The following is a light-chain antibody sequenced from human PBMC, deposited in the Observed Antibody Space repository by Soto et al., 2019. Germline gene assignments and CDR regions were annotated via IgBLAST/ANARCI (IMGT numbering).Light chain of an antibody. Sequence: QLVLTQSSSASASLGSSVELTCTLSSGHSSYIIAWHHQQPGKDPRYLMKLEGSGSYNKGSGVPDRFSGASSGADRYLTISNLQFEDEANYYCETWDSNTRVFGGGPKVTVL. CDR1: SGHSSYI. V-gene: IGLV4-60*02. CDR3: ETWDSNTRV. CDR2: LEGSGSY. J-gene: IGLJ2*01.